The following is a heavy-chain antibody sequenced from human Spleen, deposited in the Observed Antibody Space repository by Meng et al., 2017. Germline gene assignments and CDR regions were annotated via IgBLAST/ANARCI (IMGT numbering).Heavy chain of an antibody. J-gene: IGHJ4*02. CDR3: AGGRFDY. CDR1: GSTFSNHS. CDR2: IIPTLRRT. Sequence: AVKVSCKASGSTFSNHSISWVRQTHGQGLEWMGGIIPTLRRTHYAQDFQGRMTITKDDSTKTTSMQMSRLRAEDTAVYYCAGGRFDYWGQGTLVTVSS. V-gene: IGHV1-69*16.